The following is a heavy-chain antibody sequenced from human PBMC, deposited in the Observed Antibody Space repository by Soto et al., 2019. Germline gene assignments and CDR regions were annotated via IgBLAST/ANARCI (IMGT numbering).Heavy chain of an antibody. J-gene: IGHJ4*02. D-gene: IGHD3-3*01. CDR3: ATVYYDFWSGYPSPYYLDY. V-gene: IGHV1-24*01. CDR1: GYTLTELS. Sequence: ASVKVSCKVSGYTLTELSMHWVRQAPGKGLEWMGGFDPEDGETIYAQKFQGRVTMTEDTSTDTAYMELSSLRSEDTAVYYCATVYYDFWSGYPSPYYLDYWGQGTLVTVSS. CDR2: FDPEDGET.